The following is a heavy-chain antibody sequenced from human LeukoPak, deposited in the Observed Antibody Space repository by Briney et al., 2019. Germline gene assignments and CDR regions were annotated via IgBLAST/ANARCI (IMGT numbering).Heavy chain of an antibody. Sequence: SETLSLTCAVYGGSFSGYYWSWIRQPPGKGLEWIGEINHSGSTNYNPSLKSRVTIPVDTSKKQFSLHLSSVTDADTAVYYCARASRGYLYYFDYCGQGTLVTVSS. CDR2: INHSGST. J-gene: IGHJ4*02. V-gene: IGHV4-34*01. CDR1: GGSFSGYY. D-gene: IGHD3-22*01. CDR3: ARASRGYLYYFDY.